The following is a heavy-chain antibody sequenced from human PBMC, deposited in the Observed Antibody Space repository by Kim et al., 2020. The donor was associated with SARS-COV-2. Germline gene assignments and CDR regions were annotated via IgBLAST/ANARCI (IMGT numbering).Heavy chain of an antibody. Sequence: ASVKVSCKASGYTFTSYAMHWVRQAPGQRLEWMGWINAGNGNTKYSQKFQGRVTITRDTSASTAYMELSSLRSEDTAVYYCARDPGRLDCSSTSCYDYYFDYWGQGTLVTVSS. CDR2: INAGNGNT. V-gene: IGHV1-3*01. J-gene: IGHJ4*02. CDR3: ARDPGRLDCSSTSCYDYYFDY. CDR1: GYTFTSYA. D-gene: IGHD2-2*01.